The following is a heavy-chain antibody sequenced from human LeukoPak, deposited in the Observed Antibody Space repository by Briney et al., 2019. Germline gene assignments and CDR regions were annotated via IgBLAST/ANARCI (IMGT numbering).Heavy chain of an antibody. CDR3: ARTGYGSGSDDFDF. D-gene: IGHD3-10*01. Sequence: GASVKVSCKTSGYTFTRYGVSWVRQAPGQGLEWMGWISPHNGNRDYAQKFKDRVTMTTGTSTNTVYLELRSLRPDDTAMYYCARTGYGSGSDDFDFWGQGTLVTVSS. CDR2: ISPHNGNR. J-gene: IGHJ4*02. CDR1: GYTFTRYG. V-gene: IGHV1-18*01.